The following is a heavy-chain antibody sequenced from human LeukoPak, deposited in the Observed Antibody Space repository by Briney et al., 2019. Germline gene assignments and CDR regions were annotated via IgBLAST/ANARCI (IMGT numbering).Heavy chain of an antibody. Sequence: SETLSLTCTVSGGSISSYYWSWIRQPPGKGLEWIGYIYYSGSTNYNPSFKRGVIITVDTSKNQVSLKLSSVTAADTAVYYCARGWYCSSTSCYPCYMDVWGKGTTVTVSS. CDR3: ARGWYCSSTSCYPCYMDV. D-gene: IGHD2-2*01. CDR2: IYYSGST. CDR1: GGSISSYY. J-gene: IGHJ6*03. V-gene: IGHV4-59*01.